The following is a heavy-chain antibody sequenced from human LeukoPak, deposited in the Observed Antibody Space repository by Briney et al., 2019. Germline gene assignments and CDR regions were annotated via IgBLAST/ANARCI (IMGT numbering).Heavy chain of an antibody. Sequence: GASEKVSCKVSGYTLTELSMHWVRQAPGKGLEWMGGFDPEDGETIYAQKFQGRVTMTEDTSTDTAYMELSSLRSEDTAVYYCATRSYGDWETADYWGQGTLVTVSS. D-gene: IGHD4-17*01. CDR3: ATRSYGDWETADY. V-gene: IGHV1-24*01. J-gene: IGHJ4*02. CDR1: GYTLTELS. CDR2: FDPEDGET.